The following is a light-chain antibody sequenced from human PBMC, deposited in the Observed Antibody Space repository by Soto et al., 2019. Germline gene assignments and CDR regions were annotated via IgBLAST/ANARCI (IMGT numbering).Light chain of an antibody. Sequence: DIQMTQSPSTLSASVGDRVTITCGASQSISTWLDWYQQKPGKAPKLLIYDASTLKSGGPSRFSGSGYGTDFSLTISSLQNEDSATYLCLQHNSYPRTFGQGTQVDIK. CDR1: QSISTW. CDR2: DAS. V-gene: IGKV1-5*01. J-gene: IGKJ1*01. CDR3: LQHNSYPRT.